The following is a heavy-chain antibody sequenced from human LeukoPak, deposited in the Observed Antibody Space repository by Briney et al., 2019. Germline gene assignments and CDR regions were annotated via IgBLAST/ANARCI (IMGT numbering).Heavy chain of an antibody. CDR3: ARAVQQWLAPGAFDI. CDR1: GGSISSNGYY. J-gene: IGHJ3*02. V-gene: IGHV4-39*01. Sequence: SETLSLTCTVSGGSISSNGYYWGWIRQPPGKGLEWIGSFYYTGSTFYSPSLKSRVTISVDTSKNQFSLKLSSVTAADTAVYYCARAVQQWLAPGAFDIWGQGTMVTVSS. D-gene: IGHD6-19*01. CDR2: FYYTGST.